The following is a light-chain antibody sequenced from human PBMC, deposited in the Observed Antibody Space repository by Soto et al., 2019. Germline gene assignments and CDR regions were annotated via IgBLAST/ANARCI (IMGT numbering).Light chain of an antibody. CDR3: QQLNSYPT. V-gene: IGKV1-9*01. Sequence: DIQLTQSPSFLSASVGDRVTITCRASQGISSYLAWYQQKPGKAPKLLIYAASTLQSGVPSRFSGSGSGTEFTLKISSLQPEDFATYYCQQLNSYPTFGQWTRLEIK. J-gene: IGKJ5*01. CDR2: AAS. CDR1: QGISSY.